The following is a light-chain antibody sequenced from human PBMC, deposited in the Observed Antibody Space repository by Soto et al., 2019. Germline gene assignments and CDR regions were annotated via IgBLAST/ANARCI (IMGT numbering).Light chain of an antibody. J-gene: IGKJ1*01. CDR1: QSVSSP. CDR2: DAS. CDR3: QQRSDWPRT. V-gene: IGKV3-11*01. Sequence: EIVLTQSPATLSLSPGERATLSCRASQSVSSPLAWYQQKPGQTPRLLIYDASNRATGIPARFSGSGSGTDFTLTISSLEPEDFAIYYCQQRSDWPRTFGQGTKVEIK.